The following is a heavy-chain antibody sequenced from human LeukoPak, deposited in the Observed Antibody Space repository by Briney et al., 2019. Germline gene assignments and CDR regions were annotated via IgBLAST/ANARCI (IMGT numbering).Heavy chain of an antibody. CDR3: ARVPKYFDL. Sequence: SETLSLTCAVSGGSISSSNWWSWVRQPPGKGLEWIGEINRRGSTNYNPSLKSRVTISVDTSKNQFSLKLSSVTAADTAVYYCARVPKYFDLWGRGTLVTVSS. V-gene: IGHV4-4*02. CDR1: GGSISSSNW. J-gene: IGHJ2*01. CDR2: INRRGST.